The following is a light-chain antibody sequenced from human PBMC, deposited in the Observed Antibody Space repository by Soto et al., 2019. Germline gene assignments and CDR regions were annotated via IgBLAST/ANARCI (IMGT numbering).Light chain of an antibody. CDR2: WAS. Sequence: DIVMTQSPDSLAVSLGERATINCKSSQSVLYSSDNKNYLAWYQQKPGQPPKLLIYWASTRESGVPDRFSGSGSGTDFTLTISSLQAEDVAVYYCQQYYTAPSYTFGQGTKPEIK. J-gene: IGKJ2*01. V-gene: IGKV4-1*01. CDR3: QQYYTAPSYT. CDR1: QSVLYSSDNKNY.